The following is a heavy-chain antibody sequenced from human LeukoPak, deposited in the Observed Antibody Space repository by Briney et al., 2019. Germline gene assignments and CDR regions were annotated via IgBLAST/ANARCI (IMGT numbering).Heavy chain of an antibody. J-gene: IGHJ4*02. CDR3: AKLGYGSGSYSDY. D-gene: IGHD3-10*01. V-gene: IGHV3-23*01. Sequence: PGGSLRLSCAASGFTFSSYAMSWVRQAPGKGLEWVSAISGSGGSTYYADSVKGRFTISRDNSKNTLYLQMNSLRAVDTAVYYCAKLGYGSGSYSDYWGQGTLVTVSS. CDR1: GFTFSSYA. CDR2: ISGSGGST.